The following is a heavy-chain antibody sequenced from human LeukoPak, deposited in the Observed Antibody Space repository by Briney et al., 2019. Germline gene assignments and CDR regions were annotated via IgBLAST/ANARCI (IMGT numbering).Heavy chain of an antibody. CDR1: GYTFTGYY. V-gene: IGHV1-2*02. CDR2: INPNSGGT. Sequence: ASVKVSCKASGYTFTGYYMHWVRQAPGQGLEWMGWINPNSGGTNYAQKFQGRVTMTRDTSISTAYMELSRLRSDDTAVYYCARDFGAGSYYTGWGQGTLVTVSS. CDR3: ARDFGAGSYYTG. J-gene: IGHJ4*02. D-gene: IGHD3-10*01.